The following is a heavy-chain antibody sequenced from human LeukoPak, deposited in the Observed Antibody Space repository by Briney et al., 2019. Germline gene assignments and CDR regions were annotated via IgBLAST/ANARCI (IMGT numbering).Heavy chain of an antibody. Sequence: SETLSLTCAVYGGSFSGYYWSWIRQPPGKGLEWIGEINHSGSTNYNPSLKSRVTISVDTSKNQFSLKLSSVTAADTAVYYCAREGPSQYGSSWYNYYYYMDVWGKGTTVTVSS. CDR3: AREGPSQYGSSWYNYYYYMDV. V-gene: IGHV4-34*01. D-gene: IGHD6-13*01. CDR1: GGSFSGYY. CDR2: INHSGST. J-gene: IGHJ6*03.